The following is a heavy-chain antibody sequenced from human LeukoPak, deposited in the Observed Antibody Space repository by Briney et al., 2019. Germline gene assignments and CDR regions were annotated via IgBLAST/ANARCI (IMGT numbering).Heavy chain of an antibody. CDR3: ARRRDAFDI. CDR1: GYNFNTYW. Sequence: GESLKISCKGSGYNFNTYWVAWVRQLPGKGLEWMGIIRPMNSDMRYSPSFQGQVTISADRSINTAYLQWSSLTASDTAMYYCARRRDAFDIWGQGTMVTVSS. V-gene: IGHV5-51*01. CDR2: IRPMNSDM. J-gene: IGHJ3*02.